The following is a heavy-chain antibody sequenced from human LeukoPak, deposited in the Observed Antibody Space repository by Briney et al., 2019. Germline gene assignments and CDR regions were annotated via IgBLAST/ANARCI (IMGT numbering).Heavy chain of an antibody. Sequence: TGGSLRLSCVASGFIIGSYWMSWVRQAPGKGLEWVANIRQDGSEKYYVDSVEGRLTISRDNAKNSLYLQMNNLTAADTAIYYCARAGYYGDDAFDLWGQGTRVTVSS. D-gene: IGHD2/OR15-2a*01. CDR3: ARAGYYGDDAFDL. V-gene: IGHV3-7*01. CDR1: GFIIGSYW. J-gene: IGHJ3*01. CDR2: IRQDGSEK.